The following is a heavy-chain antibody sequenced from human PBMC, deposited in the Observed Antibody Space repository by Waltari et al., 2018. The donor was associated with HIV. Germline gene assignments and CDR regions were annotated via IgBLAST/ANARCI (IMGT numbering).Heavy chain of an antibody. D-gene: IGHD3-22*01. J-gene: IGHJ4*02. CDR3: ARETNYYDGSGFYLDD. CDR2: IIVSGSTI. V-gene: IGHV3-11*01. CDR1: GFTFSDYY. Sequence: QVQLVESGGRLVKPGGSLRLSCAASGFTFSDYYMSWIRQAPGKGRQWFSYIIVSGSTIEYADSVKGRFTISRDNTENSLYLQMNSLRAEDTAVYYCARETNYYDGSGFYLDDWGQGTLVTVSS.